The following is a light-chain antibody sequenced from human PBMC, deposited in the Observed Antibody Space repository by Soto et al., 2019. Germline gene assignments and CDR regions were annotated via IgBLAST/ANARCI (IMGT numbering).Light chain of an antibody. CDR2: DAS. Sequence: EIVLTQSPATLSLSPGERATLSCRASQSVTNYLAWYQQKPGQAPRLLIYDASDRATGVPARFSGSGSGTDFTLSLSSLEPEDFAVYYCQQRSNWPPITFGQGTRLEIK. J-gene: IGKJ5*01. CDR1: QSVTNY. V-gene: IGKV3-11*01. CDR3: QQRSNWPPIT.